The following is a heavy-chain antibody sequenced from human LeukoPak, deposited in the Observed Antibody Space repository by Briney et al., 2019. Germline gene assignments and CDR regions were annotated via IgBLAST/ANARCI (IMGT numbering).Heavy chain of an antibody. J-gene: IGHJ5*02. D-gene: IGHD1-7*01. Sequence: GGSLRLSCAASGFTFSSYGMHWVRQAPGKGLEWVAFIRYDGSNKYYADSVKGRFTISRDNSKNMLYLQMNSLRAEDTAVYYCAKDESNWNYVSWFDPWGQGTLVTVSS. CDR3: AKDESNWNYVSWFDP. CDR1: GFTFSSYG. V-gene: IGHV3-30*02. CDR2: IRYDGSNK.